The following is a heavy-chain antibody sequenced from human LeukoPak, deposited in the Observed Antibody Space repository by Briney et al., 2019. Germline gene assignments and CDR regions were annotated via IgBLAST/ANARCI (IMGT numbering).Heavy chain of an antibody. CDR1: GGSISSGDYY. D-gene: IGHD6-13*01. CDR3: ARWGLPGIDAFDI. V-gene: IGHV4-30-4*08. Sequence: PSETLSLTCTVSGGSISSGDYYWSWIRQPSGKGLEWIGYIYYSGSTYYNPSLKSRVTISVDTSKNQFSLKLSSVTAADTAVYYCARWGLPGIDAFDIWGQGTMVTVSS. CDR2: IYYSGST. J-gene: IGHJ3*02.